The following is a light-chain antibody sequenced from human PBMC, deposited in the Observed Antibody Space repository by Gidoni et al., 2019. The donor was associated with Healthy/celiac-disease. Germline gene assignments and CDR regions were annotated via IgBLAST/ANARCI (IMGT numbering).Light chain of an antibody. Sequence: DIQMTPAPSTLSASVGDRVTNTCRASQSISNWLAWYQQKPGKAPKLLIYKASSLESGVPSRFSGSGSGTEFTLTISSLQPDDFATYYCQQYNSYPWTFGQGTKVEIK. CDR1: QSISNW. J-gene: IGKJ1*01. V-gene: IGKV1-5*03. CDR3: QQYNSYPWT. CDR2: KAS.